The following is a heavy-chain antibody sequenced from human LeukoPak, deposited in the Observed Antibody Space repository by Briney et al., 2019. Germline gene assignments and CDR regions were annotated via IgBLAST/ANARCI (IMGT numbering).Heavy chain of an antibody. CDR2: IYHSGST. J-gene: IGHJ4*02. V-gene: IGHV4-30-2*01. CDR1: GSSISSGGYS. D-gene: IGHD4-17*01. Sequence: SETLSLTCAVSGSSISSGGYSWSWIRQPPGKGLEWIGYIYHSGSTYYNPSLKSRVTISVDRSKNQFSLKLSSVTAADTAVYYCARAIDYGDSYYFDYWGQGTLVTVSS. CDR3: ARAIDYGDSYYFDY.